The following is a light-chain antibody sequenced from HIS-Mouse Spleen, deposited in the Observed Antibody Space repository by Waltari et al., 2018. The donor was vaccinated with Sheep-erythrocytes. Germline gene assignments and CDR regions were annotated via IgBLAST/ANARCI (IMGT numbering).Light chain of an antibody. CDR3: SSYAGSNNWV. CDR2: EVS. Sequence: QSALTQPPSASGSPGQSVTISCTGTSSDVGGYNYVSWYQQHPGKAPRLMIYEVSKRPSWVPDRFSGSKPGNTAALTLSGLQAEDEADYYCSSYAGSNNWVFGGGTKLTVL. V-gene: IGLV2-8*01. J-gene: IGLJ3*02. CDR1: SSDVGGYNY.